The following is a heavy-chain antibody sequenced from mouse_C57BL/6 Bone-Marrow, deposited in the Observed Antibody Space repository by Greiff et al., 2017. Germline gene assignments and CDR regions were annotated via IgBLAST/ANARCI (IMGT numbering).Heavy chain of an antibody. V-gene: IGHV1-69*01. CDR2: IDPSDSYT. CDR1: GYTFTSYW. CDR3: ARGGMLSAWFAY. D-gene: IGHD3-2*02. Sequence: QVQLQQPGAELVMPGASVKLSCKASGYTFTSYWMHWVKQRPGQGLEWIGEIDPSDSYTNYNQQFKGKSTLTVDKSSSTAYMQLSSLTSEDSAVYYCARGGMLSAWFAYWGQGTLVTVSA. J-gene: IGHJ3*01.